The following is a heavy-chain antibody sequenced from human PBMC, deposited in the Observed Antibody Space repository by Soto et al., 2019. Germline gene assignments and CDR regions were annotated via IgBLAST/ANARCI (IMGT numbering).Heavy chain of an antibody. V-gene: IGHV6-1*01. J-gene: IGHJ6*02. D-gene: IGHD2-2*01. CDR3: ARGTLICSSTSCFLYHYYYGMDV. CDR2: TYYRSKWYN. CDR1: GDSVSSNSAA. Sequence: SQTLTLTCAISGDSVSSNSAAWNWIRQSPSRGLEWLGRTYYRSKWYNDYAVSVKSRITINPDTSKNQFSLQLNSVTPEDTAVYYCARGTLICSSTSCFLYHYYYGMDVWGQGTTVTVSS.